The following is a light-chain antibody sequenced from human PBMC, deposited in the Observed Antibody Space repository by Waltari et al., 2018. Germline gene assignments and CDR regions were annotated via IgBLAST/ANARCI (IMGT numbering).Light chain of an antibody. J-gene: IGKJ1*01. Sequence: EIVMTQSPATLSVSPGERATLSCRASQTIRNSLAWYQQKPGQAPRLLISLASTRATGIPARFSGSGSGTQFSLTISSLQHEDFAIYYCQHHSTWPPTFGPGTRV. CDR3: QHHSTWPPT. CDR2: LAS. CDR1: QTIRNS. V-gene: IGKV3D-15*01.